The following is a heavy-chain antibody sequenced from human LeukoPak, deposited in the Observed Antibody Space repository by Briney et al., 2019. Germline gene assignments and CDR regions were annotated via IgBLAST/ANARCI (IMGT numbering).Heavy chain of an antibody. J-gene: IGHJ6*04. CDR3: ARKRSGVYGMDV. Sequence: SQNLSLTCTVSGGSISSGGYYWSWIRQHPGKGLEWIGYIYYSGSTYYNPSLKSRVTISVDTSKGQFSLKLSSVTAADTAVYYCARKRSGVYGMDVWGKGTTVTVSS. V-gene: IGHV4-31*03. CDR1: GGSISSGGYY. D-gene: IGHD1-26*01. CDR2: IYYSGST.